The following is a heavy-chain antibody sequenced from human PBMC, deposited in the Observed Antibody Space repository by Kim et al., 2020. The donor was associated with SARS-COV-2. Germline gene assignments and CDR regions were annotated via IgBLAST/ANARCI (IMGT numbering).Heavy chain of an antibody. CDR1: GGSISSYY. V-gene: IGHV4-59*01. CDR2: IFYSGST. Sequence: SETLSLTCTVSGGSISSYYWGWIRQPPGKGLEWFGYIFYSGSTNYNPSLKSRVTISVDSSNNQYSLKLTSVTAADTAVNYCARDHVATGHSGRDDAFDIWGQGTMVTVSS. CDR3: ARDHVATGHSGRDDAFDI. D-gene: IGHD1-1*01. J-gene: IGHJ3*02.